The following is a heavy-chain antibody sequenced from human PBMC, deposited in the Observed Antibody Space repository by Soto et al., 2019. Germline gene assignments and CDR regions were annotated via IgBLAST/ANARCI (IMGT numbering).Heavy chain of an antibody. V-gene: IGHV1-8*01. CDR3: ARAAASLDP. D-gene: IGHD6-25*01. Sequence: QVQLVQSGAEVKKPGASVKVSSKASGYSFTTYDINWVRQATGQGLEWMGWMNPKSGNTGYAQKFQGRVTLTMDTSISTAYMELNSLRSEDTAVYYCARAAASLDPWGQGTLVTVSS. J-gene: IGHJ5*02. CDR1: GYSFTTYD. CDR2: MNPKSGNT.